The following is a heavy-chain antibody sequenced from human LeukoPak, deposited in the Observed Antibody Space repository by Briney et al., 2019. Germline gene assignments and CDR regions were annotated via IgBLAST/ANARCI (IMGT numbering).Heavy chain of an antibody. CDR2: INWNGGST. CDR3: ARRDVLRYFDWLGVGVGSGPLND. D-gene: IGHD3-9*01. J-gene: IGHJ4*02. Sequence: GGSLRLSCAASGFTFDDYGMSWVRQAPGKGLEWVSGINWNGGSTGYADSVKGRFTISRDNAKNSLYLQMNSLRAEDTALYYCARRDVLRYFDWLGVGVGSGPLNDWGQGTLVTVSS. V-gene: IGHV3-20*04. CDR1: GFTFDDYG.